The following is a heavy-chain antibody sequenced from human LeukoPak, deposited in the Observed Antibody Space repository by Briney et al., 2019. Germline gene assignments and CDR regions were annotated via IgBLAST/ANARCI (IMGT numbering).Heavy chain of an antibody. Sequence: GSLGLSCAAPGFMFHDYAIHWVRQAPGKGLEWVSLISGDGGSTFYADSAKGRFTISRDNSKNSLYLQMNSLRSDDTALYYCARESESSGWYDYWGQGTLVTVSS. CDR1: GFMFHDYA. D-gene: IGHD6-19*01. CDR3: ARESESSGWYDY. CDR2: ISGDGGST. J-gene: IGHJ4*02. V-gene: IGHV3-43*02.